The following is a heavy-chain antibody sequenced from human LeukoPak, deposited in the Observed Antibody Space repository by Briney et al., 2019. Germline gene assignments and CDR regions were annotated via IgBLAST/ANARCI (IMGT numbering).Heavy chain of an antibody. Sequence: PSETLSLTCTVSGASISSHYWSWIRQPPGKGLEWIGDFSYSGSTNYNPSLKSRVTISADTSKNQFSLKLSSVTAADTAVYYCARAALPEVDLYGGNGDDAFDIWGQGTMVTVSS. J-gene: IGHJ3*02. CDR3: ARAALPEVDLYGGNGDDAFDI. CDR2: FSYSGST. CDR1: GASISSHY. V-gene: IGHV4-59*11. D-gene: IGHD4-23*01.